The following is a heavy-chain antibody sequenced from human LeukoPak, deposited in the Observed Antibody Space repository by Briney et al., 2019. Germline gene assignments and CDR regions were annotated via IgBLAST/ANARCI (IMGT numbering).Heavy chain of an antibody. CDR1: GGSISSYY. Sequence: SSETLSLTCTVSGGSISSYYWSWIRQPPGKGLEWIGYIYYSGSTNYNPSLKSRVTISVDTSKNQFSLKLSSVTAADTAVYYCARVLGYGDYGPPYYYYGMDVWGQGTTVTVSS. D-gene: IGHD4-17*01. J-gene: IGHJ6*02. CDR2: IYYSGST. CDR3: ARVLGYGDYGPPYYYYGMDV. V-gene: IGHV4-59*12.